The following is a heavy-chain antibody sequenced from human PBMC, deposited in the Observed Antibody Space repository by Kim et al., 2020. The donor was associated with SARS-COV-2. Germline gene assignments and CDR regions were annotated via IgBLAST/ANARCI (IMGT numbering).Heavy chain of an antibody. Sequence: ASVKVSCKASGYTFTSYAMHWVRQAPGQRLEWMGWINAGNGNTKYSQKFQGRVTITRDTSACTAYMELSSLRSEDTAVYYCASQKYSSSWYREPFDYWGQGTLVTVSS. CDR2: INAGNGNT. J-gene: IGHJ4*02. CDR1: GYTFTSYA. CDR3: ASQKYSSSWYREPFDY. D-gene: IGHD6-13*01. V-gene: IGHV1-3*01.